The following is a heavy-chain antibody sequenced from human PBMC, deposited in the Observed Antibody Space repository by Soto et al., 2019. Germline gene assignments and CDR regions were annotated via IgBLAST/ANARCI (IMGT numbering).Heavy chain of an antibody. CDR3: ARYPTLTDYFFHGMDV. CDR2: IYPGDSDT. Sequence: GESLKISCKGSGYTFTNYWIVGVRQIPGKGLEWMGIIYPGDSDTRYSPSFQGQVTISADRSISTAYLQWSSLKAPDTGMYYCARYPTLTDYFFHGMDVWGQGTTVTVSS. J-gene: IGHJ6*02. D-gene: IGHD4-17*01. CDR1: GYTFTNYW. V-gene: IGHV5-51*01.